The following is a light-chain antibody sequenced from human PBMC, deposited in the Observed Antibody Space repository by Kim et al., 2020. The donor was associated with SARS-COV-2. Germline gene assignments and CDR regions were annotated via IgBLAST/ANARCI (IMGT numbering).Light chain of an antibody. Sequence: GQSVTISCTGTSSDVGGYNYVSWYQQHPGKAPKLMIYEVSKRPSGFPDRFSGSKSGNTASLTVSGLQAEDEADYYGSSYAGSNNLVFGGGTQLTVL. V-gene: IGLV2-8*01. J-gene: IGLJ2*01. CDR3: SSYAGSNNLV. CDR2: EVS. CDR1: SSDVGGYNY.